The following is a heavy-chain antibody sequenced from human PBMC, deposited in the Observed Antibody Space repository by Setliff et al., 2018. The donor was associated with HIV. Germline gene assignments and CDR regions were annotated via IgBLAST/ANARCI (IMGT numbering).Heavy chain of an antibody. CDR1: GITVSSNY. Sequence: PGGSLRLSCAASGITVSSNYMNWVRQAPGKGLEWVSIIYSGGTTYYADSVKGRFTISRDNSKNTLYRQMNSLRVEDTAVYHCARSPQGGYFDYWGQGTLVTVSS. CDR3: ARSPQGGYFDY. CDR2: IYSGGTT. J-gene: IGHJ4*02. V-gene: IGHV3-66*01.